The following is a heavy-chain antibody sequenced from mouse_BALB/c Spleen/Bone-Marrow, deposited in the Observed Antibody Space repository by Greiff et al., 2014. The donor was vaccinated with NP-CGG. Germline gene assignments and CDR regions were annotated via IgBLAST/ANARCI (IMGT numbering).Heavy chain of an antibody. D-gene: IGHD2-4*01. V-gene: IGHV14-3*02. J-gene: IGHJ3*01. CDR3: AGYDYYQAWFAY. CDR1: GFNIKDTY. Sequence: VQLQQSGAELVKPGASVKLSCTAFGFNIKDTYMHWVKQRPEQGLEWIGRIDPANGNTKYDPKFQGKATITADTSSNTAYLQLSSLTSEDTAVYYCAGYDYYQAWFAYWGQGTLVTVSA. CDR2: IDPANGNT.